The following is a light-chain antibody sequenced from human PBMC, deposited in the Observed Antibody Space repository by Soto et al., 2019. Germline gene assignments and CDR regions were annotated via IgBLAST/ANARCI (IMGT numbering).Light chain of an antibody. CDR3: CSYAGDSYV. CDR1: SSDVENYNL. CDR2: DVS. V-gene: IGLV2-23*02. J-gene: IGLJ1*01. Sequence: QSALTQPASVSGSPGQSITISCTETSSDVENYNLVSWYQQHPGKAPKLMIYDVSKRPSGVSNRFSGSKSGNTASLTISGLQADDEADYYCCSYAGDSYVFGTGTKVTVL.